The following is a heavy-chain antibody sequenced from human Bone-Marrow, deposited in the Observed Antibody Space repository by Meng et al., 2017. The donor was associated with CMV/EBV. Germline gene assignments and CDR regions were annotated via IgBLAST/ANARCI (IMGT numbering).Heavy chain of an antibody. CDR3: ARDQGSSSATYGMDV. Sequence: ASVKVSCKASGYTFTSYDINWVRQATGQGLEWMGWMNPNSGNTGYAQKFQGRVTIIRNTSISTAYMELSSLRSEDTAVYYCARDQGSSSATYGMDVWGQGTTVTVSS. D-gene: IGHD6-6*01. J-gene: IGHJ6*02. V-gene: IGHV1-8*03. CDR1: GYTFTSYD. CDR2: MNPNSGNT.